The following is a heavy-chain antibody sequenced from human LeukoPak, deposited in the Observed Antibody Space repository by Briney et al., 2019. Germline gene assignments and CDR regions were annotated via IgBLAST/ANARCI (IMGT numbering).Heavy chain of an antibody. J-gene: IGHJ5*02. CDR2: INHSGST. D-gene: IGHD1-26*01. Sequence: SETLSLTXAVYGGSFSGYYWSWIRQPPGKGLEWIGEINHSGSTNCNPSLKRRVTISVDTSKNQFSLKLSSVTAADTAVYYCARDSRGSYANNWFDPWGQGTLVTVSS. V-gene: IGHV4-34*01. CDR3: ARDSRGSYANNWFDP. CDR1: GGSFSGYY.